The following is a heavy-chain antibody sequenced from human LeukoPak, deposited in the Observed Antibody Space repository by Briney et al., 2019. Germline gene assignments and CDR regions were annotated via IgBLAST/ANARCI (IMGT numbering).Heavy chain of an antibody. CDR1: GYTLTELS. Sequence: ASVKVSCKVSGYTLTELSMHWVRQAPGKGLEWMGGFDPEDGETIYAQKFQGRVTMTEDTSTDTAYMELSSLRSEDTAAYYCASPMVGATTDAFDIWGQGTMVTVSS. D-gene: IGHD1-26*01. CDR2: FDPEDGET. CDR3: ASPMVGATTDAFDI. V-gene: IGHV1-24*01. J-gene: IGHJ3*02.